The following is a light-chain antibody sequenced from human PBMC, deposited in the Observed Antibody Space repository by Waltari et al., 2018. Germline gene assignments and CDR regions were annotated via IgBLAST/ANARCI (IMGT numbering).Light chain of an antibody. V-gene: IGLV2-14*01. Sequence: SALTHPASAPGSRGRSIPISCTGTTSDVGGYAYVSWSQHHPGKAPKLMIYEVSNRPSGVSNRFSGSKSGNTVSLTISGLQAEDEADYYCSSFTNSNTWLFGGGTKLTVL. CDR3: SSFTNSNTWL. CDR2: EVS. J-gene: IGLJ3*02. CDR1: TSDVGGYAY.